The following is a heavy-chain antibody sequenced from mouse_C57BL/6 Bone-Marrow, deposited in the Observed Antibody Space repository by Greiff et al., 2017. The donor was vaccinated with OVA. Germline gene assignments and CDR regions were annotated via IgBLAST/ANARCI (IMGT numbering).Heavy chain of an antibody. V-gene: IGHV2-2*01. CDR3: ARPYGSSYGFAY. Sequence: VKLVESGPGLVQPSQSLSITCTVSGFSLTSYGVHWVRQSPGKGLEWLGVIWSGGSTDYNAAFISRLSISKDNSKSQVFFKMNSLQADDTAIYYCARPYGSSYGFAYWGQGTLVTVSA. J-gene: IGHJ3*01. CDR2: IWSGGST. CDR1: GFSLTSYG. D-gene: IGHD1-1*01.